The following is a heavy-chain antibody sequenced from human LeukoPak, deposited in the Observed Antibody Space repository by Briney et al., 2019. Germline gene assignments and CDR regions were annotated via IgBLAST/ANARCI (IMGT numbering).Heavy chain of an antibody. J-gene: IGHJ4*02. V-gene: IGHV3-21*01. CDR2: ISSSSSYI. D-gene: IGHD1-26*01. CDR1: GFTFSSYS. CDR3: ARTLRGSYYPFDY. Sequence: GGSLRLSCAASGFTFSSYSMNWVRQAPGKGLEWVSSISSSSSYIYYADSVKGRFTISRDNAKNSLYLQMNSLRAEDTAVYYCARTLRGSYYPFDYWGQGTLVTVSS.